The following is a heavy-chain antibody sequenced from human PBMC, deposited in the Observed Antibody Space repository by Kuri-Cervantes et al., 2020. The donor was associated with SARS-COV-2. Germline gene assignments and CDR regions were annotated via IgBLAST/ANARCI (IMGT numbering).Heavy chain of an antibody. CDR2: IYLTGNT. CDR3: ARHEDSSGYYTSYYFYYYMDI. D-gene: IGHD3-22*01. V-gene: IGHV4-38-2*01. Sequence: ESLKISCALSGDSINSGYYWGWIRQPPGKGLEWIGSIYLTGNTYYSPSLKSRVTMSVDTSKNQFSLKLSSVTAADTAVYYCARHEDSSGYYTSYYFYYYMDIWGKGTTVTVSS. J-gene: IGHJ6*03. CDR1: GDSINSGYY.